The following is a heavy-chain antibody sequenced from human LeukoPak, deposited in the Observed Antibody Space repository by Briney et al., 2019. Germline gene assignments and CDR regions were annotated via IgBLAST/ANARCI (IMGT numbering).Heavy chain of an antibody. D-gene: IGHD2-15*01. CDR1: GGSFSGYY. Sequence: PSETLSLTCAVYGGSFSGYYWSWISQPRGKGLEWIGEINHSGSTNYNPSLKSRVTISVDTSKNQFSLKLSSVTAADTAVYYCARGRQEDIVVVVAAKVFDWFDPWGQGTLVTVSS. V-gene: IGHV4-34*01. J-gene: IGHJ5*02. CDR2: INHSGST. CDR3: ARGRQEDIVVVVAAKVFDWFDP.